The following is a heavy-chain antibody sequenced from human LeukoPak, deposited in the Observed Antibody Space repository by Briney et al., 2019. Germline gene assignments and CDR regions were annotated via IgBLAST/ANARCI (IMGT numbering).Heavy chain of an antibody. J-gene: IGHJ1*01. CDR3: GSPEITGPLVRPA. CDR2: VDYDGINT. Sequence: GRSLRLSCAASGFTFSTYWMHWVRQAPGKGLVSVSRVDYDGINTYYADSVKGRFTISRDNAKNTMYLQMTSLRVEDTAVYYCGSPEITGPLVRPAWGQGTLVTVFS. V-gene: IGHV3-74*01. D-gene: IGHD1-14*01. CDR1: GFTFSTYW.